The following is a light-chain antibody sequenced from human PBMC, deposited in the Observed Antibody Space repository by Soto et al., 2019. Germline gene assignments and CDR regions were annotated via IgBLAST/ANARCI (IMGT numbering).Light chain of an antibody. CDR2: EVN. Sequence: HSALTQPPSASGSPGQSVAISCTGTSSDVGGYNDVSWYQQHPGKAPKLMIYEVNKRPSGVPDRFSGSKSRNTASLTVSGLQAEDEADYYCSSYAGGSNVFGTGTKLTVL. CDR1: SSDVGGYND. J-gene: IGLJ1*01. CDR3: SSYAGGSNV. V-gene: IGLV2-8*01.